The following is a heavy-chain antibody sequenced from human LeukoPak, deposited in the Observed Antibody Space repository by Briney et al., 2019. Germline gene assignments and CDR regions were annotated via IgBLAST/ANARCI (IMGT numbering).Heavy chain of an antibody. D-gene: IGHD5-24*01. Sequence: GGTLRLSCAASGFTFNSYGMTWVRQAPGKGLEWVSGISGSGGSTYYADSVKGRFTISRDNSKDTLYLQMNSLRAEDTAVYYCARGGGYTDYWGQGILVTVSS. V-gene: IGHV3-23*01. CDR3: ARGGGYTDY. J-gene: IGHJ4*02. CDR2: ISGSGGST. CDR1: GFTFNSYG.